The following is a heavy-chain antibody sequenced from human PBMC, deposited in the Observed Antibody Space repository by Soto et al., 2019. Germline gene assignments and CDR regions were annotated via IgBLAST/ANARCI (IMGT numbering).Heavy chain of an antibody. CDR2: IYYSGTT. CDR1: GDSISSSSYY. Sequence: SETLSLTCTVSGDSISSSSYYWGWIRQPPGKWLEWIGDIYYSGTTHYNPSLKSRVTISIDTSKNQFSLHLRSVTAADTAVYYCARLKGAFFLTTYNWFDPWGQGTPVTVYS. J-gene: IGHJ5*02. CDR3: ARLKGAFFLTTYNWFDP. D-gene: IGHD1-26*01. V-gene: IGHV4-39*01.